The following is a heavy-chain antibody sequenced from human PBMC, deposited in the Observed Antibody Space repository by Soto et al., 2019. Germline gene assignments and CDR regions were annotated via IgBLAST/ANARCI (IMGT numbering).Heavy chain of an antibody. Sequence: QVQLVESGGGVVQPGRSLRLSCAASGFTFSSYGMHWVRQAPGKGLEWVAVIWYDGSNKYYADSVKGRFTISRDNSKNTLYLQMNSLRAEDTAVYYCARPMTTVTEALDYWGQGTLVTVSS. J-gene: IGHJ4*02. CDR3: ARPMTTVTEALDY. D-gene: IGHD4-17*01. V-gene: IGHV3-33*01. CDR2: IWYDGSNK. CDR1: GFTFSSYG.